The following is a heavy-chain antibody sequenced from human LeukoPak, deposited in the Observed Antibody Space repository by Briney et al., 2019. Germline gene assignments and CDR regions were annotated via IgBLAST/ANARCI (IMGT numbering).Heavy chain of an antibody. CDR1: GFTFSDFG. CDR2: IWYDGSNK. V-gene: IGHV3-33*01. D-gene: IGHD3-16*02. Sequence: GGSLRLSCAASGFTFSDFGMHWVRQAPGRGLEWVAVIWYDGSNKYYADSVKGRFTISRDNSKNALYLEMNSLRAEDTAVYYCARDRYADYWGQGTLVTVSS. J-gene: IGHJ4*02. CDR3: ARDRYADY.